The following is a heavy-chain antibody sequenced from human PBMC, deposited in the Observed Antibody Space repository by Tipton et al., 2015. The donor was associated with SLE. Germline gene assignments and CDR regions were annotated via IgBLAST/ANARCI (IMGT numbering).Heavy chain of an antibody. J-gene: IGHJ5*02. D-gene: IGHD1-26*01. CDR3: AKALRGSYSP. Sequence: SLRLSCAASGFTFSSYWMSWVRQAPGKGLEWVANIKQDGSEKYYVDSVKGRFTISRDNSKNTLYLQMNSLRAEDTAVYYCAKALRGSYSPWGQGTLVTVSS. CDR1: GFTFSSYW. V-gene: IGHV3-7*01. CDR2: IKQDGSEK.